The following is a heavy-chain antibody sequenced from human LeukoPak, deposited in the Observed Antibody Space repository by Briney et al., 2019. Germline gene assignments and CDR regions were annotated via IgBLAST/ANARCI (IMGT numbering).Heavy chain of an antibody. V-gene: IGHV3-53*01. CDR2: IYSGGST. J-gene: IGHJ4*02. D-gene: IGHD2-21*02. Sequence: GGSLRLSCAASGFTVSRYYISWVRQAPGKGLECVSVIYSGGSTYYADSVKGRFTISRDNSKNTLYLQMNSLRAEDTAVYYCARGDSVVTAAYWGQGTLVTVSS. CDR1: GFTVSRYY. CDR3: ARGDSVVTAAY.